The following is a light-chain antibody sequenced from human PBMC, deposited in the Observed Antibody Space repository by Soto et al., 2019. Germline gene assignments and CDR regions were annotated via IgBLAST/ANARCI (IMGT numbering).Light chain of an antibody. V-gene: IGLV2-14*01. J-gene: IGLJ3*02. CDR3: SSYTTSTTLVV. CDR1: SSDVGGYNY. Sequence: QSVLTQPASVSGSPGQSITISCTGTSSDVGGYNYVSWYQHHPGKAPKVLIYEVSHRPSGVSDRFSGSKSGNTASLTISGLQAEDEAYYYCSSYTTSTTLVVFGGGTKLTVL. CDR2: EVS.